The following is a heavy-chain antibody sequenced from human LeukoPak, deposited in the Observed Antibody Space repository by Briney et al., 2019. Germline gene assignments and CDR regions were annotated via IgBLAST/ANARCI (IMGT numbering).Heavy chain of an antibody. CDR1: GDSISNTSYY. CDR2: IYYSGTT. CDR3: ARIKTGAASRPWWFDP. V-gene: IGHV4-39*07. Sequence: PSETLSLTCTVSGDSISNTSYYWGWIRQPPGKGLEWIGTIYYSGTTYYNPSLKSRVTISVDTSKNQFSLKLSSVTAADTAVYYCARIKTGAASRPWWFDPWGQGTLVTVSS. J-gene: IGHJ5*02.